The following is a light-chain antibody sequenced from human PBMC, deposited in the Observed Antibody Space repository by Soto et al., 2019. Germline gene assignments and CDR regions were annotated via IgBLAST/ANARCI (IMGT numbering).Light chain of an antibody. J-gene: IGLJ3*02. V-gene: IGLV4-69*01. CDR3: QTWGSGIWV. CDR2: VNSDGSH. Sequence: QPVLTQSPSASASLGASVKLTCTLSSGHSSYAIAWHQQQAEKGPRYLMKVNSDGSHSKGDGIPDRFSGPSSGAERYLSISSLQSEDEADYYCQTWGSGIWVFGGGTKLTVL. CDR1: SGHSSYA.